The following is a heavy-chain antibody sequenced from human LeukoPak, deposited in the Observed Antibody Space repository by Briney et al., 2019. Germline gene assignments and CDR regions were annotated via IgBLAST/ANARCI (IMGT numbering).Heavy chain of an antibody. CDR2: IYYIGIT. J-gene: IGHJ4*02. D-gene: IGHD3-9*01. V-gene: IGHV4-59*01. CDR3: ASLTLGQPLLQFDY. Sequence: SETLSLTCTVSGGSINSYYWSWIRQPPGKGLEWMGHIYYIGITTYNPSLKSRVTMSVDTSKNQFSLKLSSVTPADTAVYYCASLTLGQPLLQFDYWGAGNLVTVSS. CDR1: GGSINSYY.